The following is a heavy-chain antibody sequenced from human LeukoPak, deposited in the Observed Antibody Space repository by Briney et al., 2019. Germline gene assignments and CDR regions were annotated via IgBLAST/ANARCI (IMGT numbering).Heavy chain of an antibody. V-gene: IGHV3-23*01. CDR1: GFTLSSYA. D-gene: IGHD6-13*01. CDR2: ISDTGNT. CDR3: ARPAKYSSSWYYYYYYMDV. J-gene: IGHJ6*03. Sequence: GGSLRLSCAASGFTLSSYAMSWVRQAPGKGLEWVSAISDTGNTYHADSVKGRFTISRDSSKNTLFLQMNSLRAEDTAVYYCARPAKYSSSWYYYYYYMDVWGKGTTVTVSS.